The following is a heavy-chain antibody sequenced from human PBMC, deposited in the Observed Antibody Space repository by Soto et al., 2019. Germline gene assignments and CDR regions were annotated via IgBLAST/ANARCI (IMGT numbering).Heavy chain of an antibody. J-gene: IGHJ3*02. D-gene: IGHD2-21*01. Sequence: QVQLVESGGGVVQPGRSLRLSCAASGFTFSSYAMHWVRQAPGKGLEWVAVIWSDGSNNYYADSVKGRFTISRDNSKNTLDLQMNSLRAEDTAVYYCARAHIVVVNAPGSIWGQGTMATVSS. V-gene: IGHV3-33*01. CDR3: ARAHIVVVNAPGSI. CDR2: IWSDGSNN. CDR1: GFTFSSYA.